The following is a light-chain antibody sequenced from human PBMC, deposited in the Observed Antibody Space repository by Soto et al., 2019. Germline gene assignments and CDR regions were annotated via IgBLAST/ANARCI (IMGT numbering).Light chain of an antibody. J-gene: IGKJ1*01. CDR2: GAS. V-gene: IGKV1-39*01. Sequence: DIQMTQSPSSLSASVGDRVTITCRVSQSISSYLNWYQQKPGKAPRVLISGASNLQSGVPSRFSGSGSGTDFTLTISSLQSEDFASYFCQHTFNSPPWTFGQGTKVDIK. CDR1: QSISSY. CDR3: QHTFNSPPWT.